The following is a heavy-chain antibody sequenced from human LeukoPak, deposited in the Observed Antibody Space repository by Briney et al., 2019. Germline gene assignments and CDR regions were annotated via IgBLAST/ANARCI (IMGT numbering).Heavy chain of an antibody. Sequence: PSETLSLTCTVSGGSFSSYYWSWIRQFPGKGLEHIGYIYYSGSTNYNPSLKSRVAMSVDTSKNQFSLKLSSVTAADTAVYYCARQSATALFDYWGQGTLVTVSS. CDR2: IYYSGST. CDR1: GGSFSSYY. CDR3: ARQSATALFDY. D-gene: IGHD6-25*01. V-gene: IGHV4-59*08. J-gene: IGHJ4*02.